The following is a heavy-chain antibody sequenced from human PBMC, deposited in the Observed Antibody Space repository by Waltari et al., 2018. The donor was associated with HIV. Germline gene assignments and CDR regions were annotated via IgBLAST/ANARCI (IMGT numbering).Heavy chain of an antibody. CDR2: INHSGSP. Sequence: QVQLQQWGAGLLKPSETLSLTAAVNGGSFSVYYWSGIRQPPGRGLEWFGEINHSGSPNNNPSLTSRVTISVYASKNQFSLKLSSVTAADTAVYYCARGLKGLVQPSFDYWGQGTLVTVSS. D-gene: IGHD6-19*01. CDR3: ARGLKGLVQPSFDY. CDR1: GGSFSVYY. J-gene: IGHJ4*02. V-gene: IGHV4-34*01.